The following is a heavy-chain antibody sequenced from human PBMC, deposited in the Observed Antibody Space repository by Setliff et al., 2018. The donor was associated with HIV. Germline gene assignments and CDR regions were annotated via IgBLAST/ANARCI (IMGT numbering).Heavy chain of an antibody. CDR2: IKQDGSEK. CDR1: GFTFSSYW. V-gene: IGHV3-7*01. D-gene: IGHD1-26*01. J-gene: IGHJ6*02. Sequence: GGSLRLSCAGSGFTFSSYWMSWVRQAPGKGLEWVANIKQDGSEKYYVESVKGRFTISRDNAKNSLYLQMNSLRADDTAVYFCARPTNIDTLYYGSQTFYMYYYGMDVWGQGTTVTVSS. CDR3: ARPTNIDTLYYGSQTFYMYYYGMDV.